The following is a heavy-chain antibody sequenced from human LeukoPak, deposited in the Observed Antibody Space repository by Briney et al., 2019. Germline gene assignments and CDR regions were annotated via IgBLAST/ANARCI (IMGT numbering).Heavy chain of an antibody. D-gene: IGHD6-13*01. CDR3: ARGGGYSSSWIHYYYYYMDV. CDR1: GGSISGSY. J-gene: IGHJ6*03. Sequence: SETLSLTCTVSGGSISGSYWSWIRQPPGKGLEWIGYIYYSGSTNYNPSLKSRVTISVDTSKNQFSLKLSSVTAADTAVYYCARGGGYSSSWIHYYYYYMDVWGKGTTVTVSS. V-gene: IGHV4-59*01. CDR2: IYYSGST.